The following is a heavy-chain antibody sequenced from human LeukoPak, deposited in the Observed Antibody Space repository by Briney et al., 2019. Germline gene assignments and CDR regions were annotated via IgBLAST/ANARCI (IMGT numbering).Heavy chain of an antibody. CDR1: GFTFSKDD. D-gene: IGHD2-15*01. Sequence: PGGSLLLSCAASGFTFSKDDFHWVRPARGKGLEWVAAIGVTGDTYYADSVKGRFTISREDAANSLYLQMRSLGAGDTALYYCTKEFCGSRAACAGGSYYDFWGRGALVTVSS. CDR3: TKEFCGSRAACAGGSYYDF. V-gene: IGHV3-13*01. CDR2: IGVTGDT. J-gene: IGHJ2*01.